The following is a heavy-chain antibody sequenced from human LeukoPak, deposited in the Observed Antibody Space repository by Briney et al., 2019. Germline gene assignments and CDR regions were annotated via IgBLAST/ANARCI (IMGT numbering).Heavy chain of an antibody. CDR3: ARAKSYDFWSGNWFDP. V-gene: IGHV1-8*01. CDR2: MNPNSGNT. J-gene: IGHJ5*02. CDR1: GYTFTSYD. Sequence: GASVKVSCKASGYTFTSYDINWVRQATGQGLEWMGWMNPNSGNTGYAQKFQGRVTMTRNTSISTAYMELSSLRSEDTAGYYCARAKSYDFWSGNWFDPWGQGTLVTVSS. D-gene: IGHD3-3*01.